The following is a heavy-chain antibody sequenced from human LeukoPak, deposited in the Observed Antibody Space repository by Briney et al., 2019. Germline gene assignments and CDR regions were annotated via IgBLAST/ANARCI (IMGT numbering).Heavy chain of an antibody. CDR2: IYYSGST. D-gene: IGHD3-10*01. CDR1: GGSISSYY. CDR3: ARYYYGSGAEAPFDP. Sequence: SETLSLTCTVSGGSISSYYWSWIRQPPGKGLEWIGYIYYSGSTNYNPSLKSRVTISVDTSKNQFSLKLSSVTAADTVVYYCARYYYGSGAEAPFDPWGQGTLVTVSS. V-gene: IGHV4-59*01. J-gene: IGHJ5*02.